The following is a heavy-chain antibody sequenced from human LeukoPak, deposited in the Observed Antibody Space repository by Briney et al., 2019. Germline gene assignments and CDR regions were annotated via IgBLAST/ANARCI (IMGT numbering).Heavy chain of an antibody. J-gene: IGHJ4*02. CDR3: ARRDYGSGSFFGIDY. D-gene: IGHD3-10*01. V-gene: IGHV3-48*02. CDR2: ISGGSSTI. Sequence: PGGSLRLSCAASGFTFSSYWMHWVRQAPGKGLEWISSISGGSSTIYYADSVKGRFTISRDNARNSLYLQMNSLRDEDTAVYYCARRDYGSGSFFGIDYWGQGTLVTVSS. CDR1: GFTFSSYW.